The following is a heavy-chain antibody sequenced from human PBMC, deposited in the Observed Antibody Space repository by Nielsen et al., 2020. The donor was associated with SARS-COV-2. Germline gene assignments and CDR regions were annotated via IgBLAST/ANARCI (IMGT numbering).Heavy chain of an antibody. CDR3: ARDSSGWYVPTGYYYGMDV. CDR2: IYTSGST. CDR1: GGSISSGSYY. D-gene: IGHD6-19*01. Sequence: SETLSLTCTASGGSISSGSYYWSWIRQPAGKGLEWIGRIYTSGSTNYNPSLKSRVTISVDTSKNQFSLKLSSVTAADTAVYYCARDSSGWYVPTGYYYGMDVWGQGTTVTVSS. J-gene: IGHJ6*02. V-gene: IGHV4-61*02.